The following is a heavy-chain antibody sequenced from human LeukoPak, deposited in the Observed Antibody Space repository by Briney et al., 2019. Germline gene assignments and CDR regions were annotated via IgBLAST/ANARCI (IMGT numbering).Heavy chain of an antibody. V-gene: IGHV4-59*11. CDR2: ISYSWNT. CDR3: ARAGPVPTSDGGPIADA. Sequence: SVTLSLTCSVSGRSMSSHYWSWIRQPPGEGLVWMGYISYSWNTNYKPSLKSRVAMSVDTSSHEYSLKLRSVTPADTAVYCCARAGPVPTSDGGPIADAWGQGTLVTVSS. CDR1: GRSMSSHY. D-gene: IGHD4-17*01. J-gene: IGHJ5*02.